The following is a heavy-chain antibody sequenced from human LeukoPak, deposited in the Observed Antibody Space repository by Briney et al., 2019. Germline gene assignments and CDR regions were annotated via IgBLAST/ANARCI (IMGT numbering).Heavy chain of an antibody. CDR1: GGSISSYY. Sequence: SETLSLTCTVSGGSISSYYWSWIRQPPGKGLEWIGYIYYSGSTNYNPSLKSRVTISVDTSKNQFSLKLSSVTAADTAVYYCARPDQTKRAGAFDIWGQGTMVTVSS. CDR3: ARPDQTKRAGAFDI. CDR2: IYYSGST. D-gene: IGHD1-1*01. J-gene: IGHJ3*02. V-gene: IGHV4-59*08.